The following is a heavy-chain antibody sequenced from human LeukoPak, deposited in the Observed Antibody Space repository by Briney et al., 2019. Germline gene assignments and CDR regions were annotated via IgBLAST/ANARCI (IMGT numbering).Heavy chain of an antibody. Sequence: GGSLSLSCTPSGFVFGDYAMSWFRQAPGKGLEWVGFIRTKPYGGTTEYAASVEGRFTISRDDSKSIAYLQMSTLKIEDTAVYYCTRSLPGSGYLVDYWGQGTLVTVSS. CDR1: GFVFGDYA. D-gene: IGHD3-22*01. CDR2: IRTKPYGGTT. V-gene: IGHV3-49*03. J-gene: IGHJ4*02. CDR3: TRSLPGSGYLVDY.